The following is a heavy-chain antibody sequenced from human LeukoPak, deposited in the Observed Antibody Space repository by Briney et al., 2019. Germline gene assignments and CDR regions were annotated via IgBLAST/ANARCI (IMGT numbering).Heavy chain of an antibody. D-gene: IGHD2-15*01. Sequence: PSETLSLTCTGSGGSISSSSYYWGWIRQPPGKGLEWIGSIYYSGSTYYNPSLKSRVTISVDTSKNQFSLKLSSVTAADTAVYYCARGIVVVAQLGYYYYYMDVWGKGTTVTISS. CDR1: GGSISSSSYY. V-gene: IGHV4-39*07. CDR3: ARGIVVVAQLGYYYYYMDV. CDR2: IYYSGST. J-gene: IGHJ6*03.